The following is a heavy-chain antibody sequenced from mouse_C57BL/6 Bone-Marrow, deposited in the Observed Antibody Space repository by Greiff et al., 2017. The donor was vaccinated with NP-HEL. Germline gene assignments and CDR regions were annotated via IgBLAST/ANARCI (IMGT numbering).Heavy chain of an antibody. D-gene: IGHD1-1*01. Sequence: VQLQQSGAELVKPGASVKLSCKASGYTFTEYTIHWVKQRSGQGLEWIGWFYPGSGSIKYNEKFKDKATLTADKSSSTVYMELSRLTSEDSAVYFCARHEDHYSSSYWYYYAMDYWGQGTSVTVSS. J-gene: IGHJ4*01. CDR2: FYPGSGSI. CDR1: GYTFTEYT. CDR3: ARHEDHYSSSYWYYYAMDY. V-gene: IGHV1-62-2*01.